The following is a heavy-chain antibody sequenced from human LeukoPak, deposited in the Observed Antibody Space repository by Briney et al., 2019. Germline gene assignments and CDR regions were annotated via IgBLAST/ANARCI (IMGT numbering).Heavy chain of an antibody. D-gene: IGHD3-16*02. CDR2: ISSSSSYI. CDR3: ARDGVIAPDYYYYGMDV. Sequence: GGSLRLSCAASGFTFSSYSMNWVRQAPGKGLEWVSSISSSSSYIYYADSVKGRFTISRDNAKNSLYLQMNSLRAEDTAVYYCARDGVIAPDYYYYGMDVRGQGTTVTVSS. J-gene: IGHJ6*02. CDR1: GFTFSSYS. V-gene: IGHV3-21*01.